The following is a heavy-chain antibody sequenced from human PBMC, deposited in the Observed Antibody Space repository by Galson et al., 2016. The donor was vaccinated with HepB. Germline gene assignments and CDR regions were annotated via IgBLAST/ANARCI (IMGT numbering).Heavy chain of an antibody. CDR1: NYDFTMFG. CDR3: ARDRGTPPLTKFFDF. Sequence: SVKVSCKASNYDFTMFGITWVRQAPGQGFEWMGWISAYNGNTNYAQKFQGRVTMTTDISTSIAYMELRSLRSDDTAVYYCARDRGTPPLTKFFDFWGQGTLVTVSS. CDR2: ISAYNGNT. J-gene: IGHJ4*02. D-gene: IGHD1-7*01. V-gene: IGHV1-18*01.